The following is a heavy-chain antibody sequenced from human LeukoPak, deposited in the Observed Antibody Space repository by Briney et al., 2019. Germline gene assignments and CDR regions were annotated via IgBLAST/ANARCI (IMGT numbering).Heavy chain of an antibody. CDR1: GGSISSGGYS. V-gene: IGHV4-30-2*01. J-gene: IGHJ4*02. D-gene: IGHD4-17*01. CDR2: IYHSGST. Sequence: SENLSLTCAVSGGSISSGGYSWSWIRQPPGKGLEWIGYIYHSGSTYYNPSLKSRVTISVDRSKNQFSLKLSSVTAADTAVYYCARGDYGDYYFDYWGQGTLVTVSS. CDR3: ARGDYGDYYFDY.